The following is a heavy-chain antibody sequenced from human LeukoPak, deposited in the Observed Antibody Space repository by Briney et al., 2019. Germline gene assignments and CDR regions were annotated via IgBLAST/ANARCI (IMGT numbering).Heavy chain of an antibody. V-gene: IGHV3-21*01. CDR1: GFTFSSYS. J-gene: IGHJ2*01. CDR2: ISSSSSYI. Sequence: GGSLRLSCAASGFTFSSYSINWVRQAPGKGLEWVSSISSSSSYIYYADSVKGRFTISRDNAKNSLYLQMNSLRAEDTAVYYCARDRYGDYSDFDLWGRGTLVTVSS. D-gene: IGHD4-17*01. CDR3: ARDRYGDYSDFDL.